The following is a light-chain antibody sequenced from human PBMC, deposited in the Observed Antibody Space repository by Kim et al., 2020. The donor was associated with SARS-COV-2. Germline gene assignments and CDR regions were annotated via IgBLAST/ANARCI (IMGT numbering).Light chain of an antibody. V-gene: IGKV1-5*01. CDR1: QSIGSW. CDR3: QQYDSPPM. Sequence: ASVGDRVTITCRASQSIGSWLAWYQQKPGNAPKLLIHDASNLESGVPSRFSGSGSGTDFTLTITSLQPDDFATYYCQQYDSPPMFGQGTKVDIK. CDR2: DAS. J-gene: IGKJ1*01.